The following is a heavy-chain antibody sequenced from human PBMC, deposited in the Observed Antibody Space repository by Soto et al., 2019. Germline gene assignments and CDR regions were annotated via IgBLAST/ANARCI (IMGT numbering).Heavy chain of an antibody. J-gene: IGHJ4*02. CDR3: AHDSSGLYGFDY. CDR1: GFSLSTSGVG. CDR2: IYWDDDK. V-gene: IGHV2-5*02. Sequence: SGPTLVNPTQTLTVTCTFSGFSLSTSGVGVGWIRQPPGKALEWLALIYWDDDKRYSPSLKSRLTITKDTSKNQVVLTVTNMDPVDTATYYCAHDSSGLYGFDYWGQGTLVTVSS. D-gene: IGHD6-19*01.